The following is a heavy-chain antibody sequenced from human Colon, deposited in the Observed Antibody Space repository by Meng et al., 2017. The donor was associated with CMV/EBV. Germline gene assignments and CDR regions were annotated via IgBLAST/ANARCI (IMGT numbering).Heavy chain of an antibody. CDR2: INSRGDET. CDR1: GFIFSRYG. J-gene: IGHJ6*02. D-gene: IGHD6-6*01. Sequence: GESLKISCAASGFIFSRYGMNWVRQAPGKGLEWVSFINSRGDETHYAESVKGRITIFRDNDKSSLYLQMESLGVEDTGVYYCARDLLGPYSTSFYYYYYGMDVWGQGTTVTVSS. CDR3: ARDLLGPYSTSFYYYYYGMDV. V-gene: IGHV3-21*06.